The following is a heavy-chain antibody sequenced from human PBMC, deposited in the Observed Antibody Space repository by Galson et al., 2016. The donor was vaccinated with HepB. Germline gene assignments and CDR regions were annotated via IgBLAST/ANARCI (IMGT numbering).Heavy chain of an antibody. D-gene: IGHD1-14*01. J-gene: IGHJ4*02. CDR1: GYTFNTYN. CDR2: IKPSGGYT. CDR3: ARELDHSFYFDY. V-gene: IGHV1-46*02. Sequence: SVKVSCKASGYTFNTYNMHWVRQAPGQGLEWMGIIKPSGGYTIYAQKFQDRITMTRDTSTSTVYMELISLRSEDTAVYYCARELDHSFYFDYWGQGTLLTVSS.